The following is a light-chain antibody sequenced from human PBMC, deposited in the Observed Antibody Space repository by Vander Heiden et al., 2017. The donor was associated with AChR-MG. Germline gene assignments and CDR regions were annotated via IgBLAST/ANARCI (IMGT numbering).Light chain of an antibody. J-gene: IGKJ2*01. Sequence: DIVLTQSQLSLPVTPGEPASISCRSSQSLRHSNGYNLLDWYLQKPGQSPQLLIYLGSNRASGVPDRFSGSGSGTDFTLRISRVEAEDVGVYYCMQALQTPYTFGQGTKLEIE. CDR1: QSLRHSNGYNL. CDR3: MQALQTPYT. V-gene: IGKV2-28*01. CDR2: LGS.